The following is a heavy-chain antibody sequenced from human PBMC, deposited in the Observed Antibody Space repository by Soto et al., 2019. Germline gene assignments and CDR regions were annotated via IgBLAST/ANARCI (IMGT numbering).Heavy chain of an antibody. D-gene: IGHD1-1*01. CDR1: GGSISSGGYY. CDR3: ERDRRGHTWNSRRGAFDI. CDR2: IYYSGST. V-gene: IGHV4-31*03. Sequence: QVQLQESGPGLVKPSQTLSLTCTVSGGSISSGGYYWSWIRQHPGKGLEWIGYIYYSGSTYYNPSLKSRVTISVDTSKNQFSLKLSSVTAADTAVYCCERDRRGHTWNSRRGAFDIWGQGTMVTVSS. J-gene: IGHJ3*02.